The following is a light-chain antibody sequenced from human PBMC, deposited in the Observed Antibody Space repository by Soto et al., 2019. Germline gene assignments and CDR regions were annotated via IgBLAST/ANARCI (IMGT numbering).Light chain of an antibody. J-gene: IGKJ1*01. V-gene: IGKV3-20*01. Sequence: EIVLTQSAGTLSLSRGERSALSCRASQSVSNNYLAWYQQKPGQAPRLLIYGASNRATGIPDRFSGSGSGTDFTLTISRLEPEDFAVYYCQQYGSSGTFGQGTKVDIK. CDR1: QSVSNNY. CDR2: GAS. CDR3: QQYGSSGT.